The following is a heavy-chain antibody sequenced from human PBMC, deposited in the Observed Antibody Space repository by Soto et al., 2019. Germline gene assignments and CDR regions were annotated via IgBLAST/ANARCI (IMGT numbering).Heavy chain of an antibody. V-gene: IGHV3-48*03. CDR1: GFDFSGSE. CDR3: AKVAPFILGSPF. J-gene: IGHJ4*02. CDR2: ITGSGGAM. D-gene: IGHD2-21*01. Sequence: LRLSCTASGFDFSGSEMNWFRQAPGKGLEWVAYITGSGGAMFHADSVKGRFSISRDNAKNSLFLEMNNLTADDAGVYYCAKVAPFILGSPFWGQGTLVTVSS.